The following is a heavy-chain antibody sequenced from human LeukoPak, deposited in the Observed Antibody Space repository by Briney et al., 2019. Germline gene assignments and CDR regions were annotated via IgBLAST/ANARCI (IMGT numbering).Heavy chain of an antibody. V-gene: IGHV1-69*02. J-gene: IGHJ4*02. D-gene: IGHD3-22*01. Sequence: SVKVSCKASGGTFSSYTISWVRQAPGQGLEWMGRIIPILGIANYAQKFQGRVTITADKSTSTAYMELSSLRSEDTAVYYCANYYDSSEAFGYWVQGTLVSVSS. CDR1: GGTFSSYT. CDR3: ANYYDSSEAFGY. CDR2: IIPILGIA.